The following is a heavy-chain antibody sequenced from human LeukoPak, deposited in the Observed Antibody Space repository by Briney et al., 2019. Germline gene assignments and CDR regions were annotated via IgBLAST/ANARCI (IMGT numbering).Heavy chain of an antibody. J-gene: IGHJ4*02. D-gene: IGHD3-10*01. CDR3: ARDVLWCGEFL. CDR1: GFTFSSYS. CDR2: ISSSSSYI. Sequence: GGSLRLSCAASGFTFSSYSMNWVRQAPGKGLEWVSSISSSSSYIYYADSVKGRFTISRDNAKNSLYLQMNSLRAEDTAVYYCARDVLWCGEFLWGQGTLVTVSS. V-gene: IGHV3-21*01.